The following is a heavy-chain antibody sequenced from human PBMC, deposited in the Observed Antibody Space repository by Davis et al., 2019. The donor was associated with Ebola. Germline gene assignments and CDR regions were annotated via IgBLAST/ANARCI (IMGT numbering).Heavy chain of an antibody. V-gene: IGHV5-51*01. Sequence: KVSCKGSGYSFTSYWIGWVRQMPGKGLEWMGIIYPGDSDTRYSPSFQGQVTISADKSISTAYLQWSSLKASDTAMYYCARESYCTGGVCYYRYWGQGTLVTVSS. CDR1: GYSFTSYW. CDR3: ARESYCTGGVCYYRY. D-gene: IGHD2-8*02. J-gene: IGHJ4*02. CDR2: IYPGDSDT.